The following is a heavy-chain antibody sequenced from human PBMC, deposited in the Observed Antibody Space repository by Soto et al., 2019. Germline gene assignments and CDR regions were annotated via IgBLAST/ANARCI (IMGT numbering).Heavy chain of an antibody. J-gene: IGHJ4*02. V-gene: IGHV3-21*01. CDR1: GFTFSSYS. Sequence: GGSLRLSCAASGFTFSSYSMNWVRQAPGKGLEWVSSISSSSSYIYYADSVKGRFTISRDNAKNSLYLQMNSLRAEDTAVYYCARGGGYDPAPFDYWGQGTLVTVST. D-gene: IGHD5-12*01. CDR2: ISSSSSYI. CDR3: ARGGGYDPAPFDY.